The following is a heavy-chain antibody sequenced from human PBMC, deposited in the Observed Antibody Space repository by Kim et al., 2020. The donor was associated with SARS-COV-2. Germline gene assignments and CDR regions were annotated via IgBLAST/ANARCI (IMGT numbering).Heavy chain of an antibody. CDR3: ARLPVHPWSSGYVRSSGMDV. D-gene: IGHD6-13*01. V-gene: IGHV3-30*01. Sequence: GRVTISRDNSKNTLYLQMNSLRAEDTAVYYCARLPVHPWSSGYVRSSGMDVWGQGTTVTVSS. J-gene: IGHJ6*02.